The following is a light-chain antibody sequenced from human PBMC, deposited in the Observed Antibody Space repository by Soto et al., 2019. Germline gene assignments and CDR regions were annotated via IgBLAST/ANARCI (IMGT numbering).Light chain of an antibody. CDR1: QTVTSSF. V-gene: IGKV3D-20*02. CDR2: GAS. Sequence: EIVLTQSPGTLSLSPGERATLSCRASQTVTSSFLAWYQRKPGQAPRLLIYGASDRATGIPDRFSGSGSGTDFTLTISRLEPEDFAVYYCQQRSNWPLTFGGGTKVEIK. J-gene: IGKJ4*01. CDR3: QQRSNWPLT.